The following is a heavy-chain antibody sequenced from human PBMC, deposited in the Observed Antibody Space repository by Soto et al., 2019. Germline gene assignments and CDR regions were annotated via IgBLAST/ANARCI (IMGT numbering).Heavy chain of an antibody. CDR2: ISGYNGDT. J-gene: IGHJ6*02. CDR3: AKNGQLTSYYYGLDV. CDR1: GYTFSRYG. V-gene: IGHV1-18*01. D-gene: IGHD1-1*01. Sequence: QGQLVQSGPEAKKPGASVKVSCKASGYTFSRYGIICVRQATGQGLEWMGWISGYNGDTKYAQKVQGRVTMTIDTSTYTAYMELRSLTSDDTAIYYCAKNGQLTSYYYGLDVWGHGTTVTVSS.